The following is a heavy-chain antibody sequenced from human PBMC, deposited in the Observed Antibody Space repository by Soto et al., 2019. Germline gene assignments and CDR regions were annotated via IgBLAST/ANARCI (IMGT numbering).Heavy chain of an antibody. CDR1: GITFGRRA. D-gene: IGHD3-10*01. Sequence: EVQLLESGGDLVQPGGSLRLSCVASGITFGRRAVSWVGQAPGEGLEWVSTSTDTGGDTKYADSVRGRFTMSRDNSKKTLYLQMNSLRVEDSALYYCARGSTDSYPGSRIFDFWGRGTLVTVSS. V-gene: IGHV3-23*01. CDR3: ARGSTDSYPGSRIFDF. CDR2: STDTGGDT. J-gene: IGHJ4*02.